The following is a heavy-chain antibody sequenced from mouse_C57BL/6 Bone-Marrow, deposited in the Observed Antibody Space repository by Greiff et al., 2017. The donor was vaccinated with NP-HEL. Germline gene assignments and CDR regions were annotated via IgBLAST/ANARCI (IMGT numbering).Heavy chain of an antibody. V-gene: IGHV14-4*01. J-gene: IGHJ1*03. CDR3: TTCGYYGSSFYRYFDV. CDR1: GFNIKDDY. CDR2: IDPENGDT. D-gene: IGHD1-1*01. Sequence: EVQLQQSGAELVRPGASVKLSCTASGFNIKDDYMHWVKQRPEQGLEWIGWIDPENGDTEYASKFQGKATITADTSSNTAYLQLSSLTSEDTAVYYCTTCGYYGSSFYRYFDVWGTGTTVTVSS.